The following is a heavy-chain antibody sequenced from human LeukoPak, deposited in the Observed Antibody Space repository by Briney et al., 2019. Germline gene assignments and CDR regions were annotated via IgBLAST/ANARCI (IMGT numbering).Heavy chain of an antibody. CDR2: IYHSGST. CDR1: GYSISSGYY. Sequence: PSETLSLTCTVSGYSISSGYYWGWIRQPPGKGLEWIVSIYHSGSTNYNPSLKSRVTISVDTSKNQFSLKLSSVTAADTAVYYCARDLPLPDYWGQGTLVTVSS. V-gene: IGHV4-38-2*02. J-gene: IGHJ4*02. CDR3: ARDLPLPDY.